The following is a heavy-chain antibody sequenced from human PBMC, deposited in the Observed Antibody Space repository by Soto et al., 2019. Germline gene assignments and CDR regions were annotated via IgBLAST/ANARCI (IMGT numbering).Heavy chain of an antibody. CDR1: GFTFSRFG. J-gene: IGHJ4*02. V-gene: IGHV3-30*18. CDR3: AKDSEWIQLWLFYFDY. D-gene: IGHD5-18*01. Sequence: GGSLRLSCAASGFTFSRFGMHWVRQCPGKGLEWLAVISHDGTAGYYTESVKGRFIISRDNSKNTLDLQMNSLRDDDTGVYYCAKDSEWIQLWLFYFDYWGPGTPVTVSS. CDR2: ISHDGTAG.